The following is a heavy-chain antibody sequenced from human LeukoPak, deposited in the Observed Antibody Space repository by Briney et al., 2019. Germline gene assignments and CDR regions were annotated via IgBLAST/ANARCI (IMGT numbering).Heavy chain of an antibody. V-gene: IGHV4-61*02. CDR1: GGSISSSSYY. D-gene: IGHD5-18*01. CDR2: IYTSGST. Sequence: SETLSLTCTVSGGSISSSSYYWSWIRQPAGKGLEWIGRIYTSGSTNYNPSLKSRVTISVDTSKNQFSLKLSSVTAADTAVYYCARTTEGGYTYDYFYYYYMDVWGKGTTVTISS. J-gene: IGHJ6*03. CDR3: ARTTEGGYTYDYFYYYYMDV.